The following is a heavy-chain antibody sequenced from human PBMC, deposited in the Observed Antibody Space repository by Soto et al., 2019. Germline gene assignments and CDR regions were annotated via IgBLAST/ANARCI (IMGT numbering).Heavy chain of an antibody. V-gene: IGHV1-18*01. Sequence: ASVKVSCKASGYTLTTYDISWVRQANGQGLEWMGRISTYNGNTNYPQSLQGRLTMTTDTSTTTAYMELRNLRSDDTAVYYCARDPYNVLMVNAPNLYGMDVWGQGTTVTVSS. D-gene: IGHD2-8*01. CDR3: ARDPYNVLMVNAPNLYGMDV. CDR1: GYTLTTYD. J-gene: IGHJ6*02. CDR2: ISTYNGNT.